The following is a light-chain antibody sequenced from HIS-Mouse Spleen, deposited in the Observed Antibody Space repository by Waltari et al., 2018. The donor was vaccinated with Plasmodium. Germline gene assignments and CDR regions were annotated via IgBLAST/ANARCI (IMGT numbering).Light chain of an antibody. J-gene: IGLJ1*01. CDR1: SSAVGGYNY. CDR3: CSYAGSYTYV. Sequence: QSALTPPRSVSGSPGQSVTISCTGTSSAVGGYNYVSWYQQHPGKDPKLMIYDVSKRPSGVPDRFSGSKSGNTASLTISGLQAEDEADYYCCSYAGSYTYVFGTGTKVTVL. CDR2: DVS. V-gene: IGLV2-11*01.